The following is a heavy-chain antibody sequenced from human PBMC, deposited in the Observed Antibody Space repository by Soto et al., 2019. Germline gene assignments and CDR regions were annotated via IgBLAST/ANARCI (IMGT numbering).Heavy chain of an antibody. Sequence: QVQLVQSVAEVKKPGSSVKVSCKASGGTFSSYAISWVRQAPGQGLEWMGGIIPIFGTANYAQKFQGRVTITAYESTSTAYMELSSLRSEDTAVYYCARDGAGGVTMVRGVMGWWGQGTLVTVSS. J-gene: IGHJ4*02. D-gene: IGHD3-10*01. CDR1: GGTFSSYA. CDR2: IIPIFGTA. V-gene: IGHV1-69*01. CDR3: ARDGAGGVTMVRGVMGW.